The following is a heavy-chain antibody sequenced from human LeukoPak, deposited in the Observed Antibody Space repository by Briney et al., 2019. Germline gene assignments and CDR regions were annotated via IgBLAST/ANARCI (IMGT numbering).Heavy chain of an antibody. J-gene: IGHJ6*02. CDR3: ARGPRSSGWYYYYGMDV. D-gene: IGHD6-19*01. Sequence: PSETLSLTCAVYGGSFSGYYWSWIRQPPGKGLEWIGEINHSGGTNYNPSLKSRVTISVDTSKNQFSLKLSSVTAADTAVYYCARGPRSSGWYYYYGMDVWGQGTTVTVSS. CDR1: GGSFSGYY. CDR2: INHSGGT. V-gene: IGHV4-34*01.